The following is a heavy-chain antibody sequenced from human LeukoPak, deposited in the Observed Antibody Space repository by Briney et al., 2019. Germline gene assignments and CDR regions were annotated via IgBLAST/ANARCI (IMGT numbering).Heavy chain of an antibody. V-gene: IGHV3-30*01. D-gene: IGHD4-17*01. Sequence: GGSLRLSCAASGFTFSSHRMSWVRQAPGKGLEWVAVTSYDGTTKYYADSVKGRFTISRDNSENTLYLQMNSLRPEDTAVYYCVTEVRRPYFDSWGQGTLVTVSS. CDR3: VTEVRRPYFDS. J-gene: IGHJ4*02. CDR2: TSYDGTTK. CDR1: GFTFSSHR.